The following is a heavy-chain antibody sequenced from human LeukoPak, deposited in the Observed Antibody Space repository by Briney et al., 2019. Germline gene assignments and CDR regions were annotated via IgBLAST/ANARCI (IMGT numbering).Heavy chain of an antibody. D-gene: IGHD2-2*01. CDR2: ISGSGGST. CDR1: GFTFSSYA. CDR3: AKAGYQLLWGEYFQH. J-gene: IGHJ1*01. V-gene: IGHV3-23*01. Sequence: GGSLRLSCAASGFTFSSYAMSWVRQAPGKGLEWVSAISGSGGSTYYAGSVKGRFTISRDNSKNTLYLQMNSLRAEDTAVYYCAKAGYQLLWGEYFQHWGQGTLVTVSS.